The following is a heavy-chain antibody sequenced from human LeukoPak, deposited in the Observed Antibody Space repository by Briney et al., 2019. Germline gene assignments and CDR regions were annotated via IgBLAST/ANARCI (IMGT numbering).Heavy chain of an antibody. J-gene: IGHJ4*02. Sequence: PGGSLRLSCAASGFTFDDYAMHGVRQAPGKGLEWVSGISWNSGSIGYADSVKGRFTISRDNAKNSLYLQMNSLRAEDTALYYCAISWYGGYYFDYWGQGTLVTVSS. D-gene: IGHD6-13*01. CDR2: ISWNSGSI. V-gene: IGHV3-9*01. CDR3: AISWYGGYYFDY. CDR1: GFTFDDYA.